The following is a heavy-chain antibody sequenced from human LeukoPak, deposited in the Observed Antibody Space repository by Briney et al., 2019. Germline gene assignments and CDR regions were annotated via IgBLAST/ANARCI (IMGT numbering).Heavy chain of an antibody. V-gene: IGHV1-69*04. D-gene: IGHD4-17*01. CDR2: IIPILDLA. J-gene: IGHJ4*02. CDR1: GVIFSNFA. Sequence: SVKVSCKASGVIFSNFAFNWVRQAPGQGLEWMGRIIPILDLAHLTQKFQGRLTITADKSTNTGYMELSSLTAEDTAVYYCATPSRTEDGDYGVCWGQGTLVTVSS. CDR3: ATPSRTEDGDYGVC.